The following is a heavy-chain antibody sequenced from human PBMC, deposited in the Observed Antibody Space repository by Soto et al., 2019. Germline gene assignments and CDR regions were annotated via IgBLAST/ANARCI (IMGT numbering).Heavy chain of an antibody. Sequence: ASVKVSCKASGSTFSSYAISWVRQAPGQGLEWMGGIIPIFGTANYAQKFQGRFTITAAESTSTAYMELSSLRSEDTAVYYGASEGPEAMVRGAVPPSPYYYGMDVWGQGTTVTVSS. CDR3: ASEGPEAMVRGAVPPSPYYYGMDV. J-gene: IGHJ6*02. V-gene: IGHV1-69*13. CDR1: GSTFSSYA. D-gene: IGHD3-10*01. CDR2: IIPIFGTA.